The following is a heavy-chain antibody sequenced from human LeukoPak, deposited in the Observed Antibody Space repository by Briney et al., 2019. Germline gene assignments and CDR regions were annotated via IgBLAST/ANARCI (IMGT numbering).Heavy chain of an antibody. Sequence: ASVKVSCMASGAGPFTNYTIQWVRQAPGHGLEWMGGLLPTFATANYARKFRGRVTMGTDDSTTTAYMELSSLTSEDTAVYYCRVRDINYYYYYMDVWGTGTTVVVSS. CDR2: LLPTFATA. V-gene: IGHV1-69*05. J-gene: IGHJ6*03. CDR3: RVRDINYYYYYMDV. D-gene: IGHD2-21*02. CDR1: GAGPFTNYT.